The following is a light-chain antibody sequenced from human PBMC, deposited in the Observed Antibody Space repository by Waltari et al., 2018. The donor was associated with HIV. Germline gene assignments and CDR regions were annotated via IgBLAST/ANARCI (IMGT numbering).Light chain of an antibody. V-gene: IGLV2-23*02. CDR3: CSYANAGRT. J-gene: IGLJ2*01. Sequence: QSALTQPASVSGSPGQSITISCIGITNDVGNYNLVSWYQQHPGKAPKLIIYEITKRPAGVSNRFSGSESGNTASLTISGLQADDEADYYCCSYANAGRTFGGGTKLTVL. CDR1: TNDVGNYNL. CDR2: EIT.